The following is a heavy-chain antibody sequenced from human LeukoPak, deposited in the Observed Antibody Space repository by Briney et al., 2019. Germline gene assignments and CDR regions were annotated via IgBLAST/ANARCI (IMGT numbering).Heavy chain of an antibody. J-gene: IGHJ4*02. CDR1: GGSLSGYY. CDR3: ASRGVPAATNLAY. V-gene: IGHV4-34*01. Sequence: SETLSLTCAVYGGSLSGYYWSWIRQPPGKGLEWIGEIDHSGSTNYNPSLKSRVTMSVDTSKNQFSLRLRSVTAADTAVYYCASRGVPAATNLAYWGQGTLVTVSS. D-gene: IGHD2-2*01. CDR2: IDHSGST.